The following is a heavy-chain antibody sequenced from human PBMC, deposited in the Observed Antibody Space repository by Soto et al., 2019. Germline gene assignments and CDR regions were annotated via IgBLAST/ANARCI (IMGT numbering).Heavy chain of an antibody. V-gene: IGHV3-48*03. D-gene: IGHD1-26*01. CDR3: ARIASVGWNAFDI. Sequence: GGSLRLSCAASGFTFSSYEMNWVRQAPGKGLEWVSYISSSGSTIYYADSVKGRFTISRDNAKNSLYLQMNSLRAEDTAVYYCARIASVGWNAFDIWGQGTMVTVSS. CDR2: ISSSGSTI. CDR1: GFTFSSYE. J-gene: IGHJ3*02.